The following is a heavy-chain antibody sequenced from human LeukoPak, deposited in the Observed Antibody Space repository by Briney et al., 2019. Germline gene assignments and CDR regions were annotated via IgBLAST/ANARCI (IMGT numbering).Heavy chain of an antibody. D-gene: IGHD3-10*01. CDR3: AKDIRWFGELLGPFDY. J-gene: IGHJ4*02. CDR2: ISWNSGSI. V-gene: IGHV3-9*01. CDR1: GFTFDDYA. Sequence: GGSLRLSCAASGFTFDDYAMPWVRQAPGKGLEWVSGISWNSGSIGYADSVKGRFTISRDNAKNFLYLQMNSLRAEDTALYYCAKDIRWFGELLGPFDYWGQGTLVTVSS.